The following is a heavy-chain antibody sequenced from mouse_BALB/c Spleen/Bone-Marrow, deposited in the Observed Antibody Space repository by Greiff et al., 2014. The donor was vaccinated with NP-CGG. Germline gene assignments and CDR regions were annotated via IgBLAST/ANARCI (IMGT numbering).Heavy chain of an antibody. CDR3: ARTRYGYYAMDY. J-gene: IGHJ4*01. V-gene: IGHV4-1*02. CDR1: GFDFSRYW. D-gene: IGHD2-10*02. CDR2: INQDSSTI. Sequence: VESGGSLKLSCAASGFDFSRYWMSWVRQAPGKGLEWIGEINQDSSTINYTPSLKDKFIISRDNAKNTLYLQMSKVRSEDTALYYCARTRYGYYAMDYWGQGTSVTVSS.